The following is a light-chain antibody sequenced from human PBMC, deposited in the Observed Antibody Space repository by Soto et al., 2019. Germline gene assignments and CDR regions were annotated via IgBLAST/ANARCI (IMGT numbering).Light chain of an antibody. V-gene: IGKV1-39*01. CDR2: AAS. Sequence: DIQMTQSPSSLSASVGDRVTITCRASQSISSYLNWYQQKPGKAPKFLIHAASSLQSGVPSRFSGSGSGTDFTLTISSLQPEDFATYYCQQSYSRPLTFGGGTKVEIK. J-gene: IGKJ4*01. CDR1: QSISSY. CDR3: QQSYSRPLT.